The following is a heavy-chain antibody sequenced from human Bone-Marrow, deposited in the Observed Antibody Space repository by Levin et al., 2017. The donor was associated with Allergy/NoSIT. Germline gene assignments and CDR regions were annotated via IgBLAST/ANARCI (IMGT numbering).Heavy chain of an antibody. Sequence: GGSLRLSCAASGFTFSSYAMSWVRQAPGKGLEWVSAISGSGGSTYYADSVKGRFTISRDNSKNTLYLQMNSLRAEDTAVYYCAKDWSAAAIAPAGNFDYWGQGTLVTVSS. V-gene: IGHV3-23*01. D-gene: IGHD2-2*01. CDR3: AKDWSAAAIAPAGNFDY. CDR2: ISGSGGST. J-gene: IGHJ4*02. CDR1: GFTFSSYA.